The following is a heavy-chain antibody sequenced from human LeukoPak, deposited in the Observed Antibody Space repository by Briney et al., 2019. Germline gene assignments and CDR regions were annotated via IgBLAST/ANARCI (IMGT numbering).Heavy chain of an antibody. CDR1: GFTFSSYA. J-gene: IGHJ4*02. V-gene: IGHV3-23*01. CDR2: ISGSGGST. Sequence: GGSLRLSCAASGFTFSSYAMSWVRQAPGKGLEWVSAISGSGGSTYYADSVKGRFTISRDNSKNTLYLQMNSLRSEDTAVYYCAGVLRSPSFDYWGQGTLVTVSS. D-gene: IGHD2-21*01. CDR3: AGVLRSPSFDY.